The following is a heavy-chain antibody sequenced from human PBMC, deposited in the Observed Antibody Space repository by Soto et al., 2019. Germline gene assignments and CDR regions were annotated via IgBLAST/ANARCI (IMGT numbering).Heavy chain of an antibody. D-gene: IGHD3-3*01. CDR3: AKVNTIFGMEYYYYGMDV. CDR1: GFTFSSYP. Sequence: ELLLESGGGLVQPGGSLRLTCAASGFTFSSYPMSWVRQAAGKGLEWVSTISGSVGSTYYADSVKGRFAISRDNSKNTLSLQMNSLRAEDTAVYYCAKVNTIFGMEYYYYGMDVWGQGTTVTVSS. V-gene: IGHV3-23*01. J-gene: IGHJ6*02. CDR2: ISGSVGST.